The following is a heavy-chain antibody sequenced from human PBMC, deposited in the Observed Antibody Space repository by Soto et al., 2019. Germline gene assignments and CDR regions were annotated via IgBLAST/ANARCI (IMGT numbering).Heavy chain of an antibody. CDR2: INSGSTSV. CDR3: TSSTSPDAY. J-gene: IGHJ4*02. V-gene: IGHV3-48*04. D-gene: IGHD2-2*01. Sequence: EVQLAESGGGLVQPGGSLRLPCVASGFDFNRYSMNWVRQAPGEGLEWISYINSGSTSVFYADSVRGRCTISRDNAKNSLYLQMNSLRAEDTAVYYCTSSTSPDAYWGQGTLVTVSS. CDR1: GFDFNRYS.